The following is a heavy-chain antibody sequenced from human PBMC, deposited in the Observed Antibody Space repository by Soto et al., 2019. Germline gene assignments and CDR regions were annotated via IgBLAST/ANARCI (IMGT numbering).Heavy chain of an antibody. CDR1: GGSISSGGYY. CDR3: ARVLNYYDSSGYYISWFDP. Sequence: SETLSLTCTVSGGSISSGGYYWSWIHQHPGKGLEWIGYIYYSGSTYYSPSLKSRVTISVDTSKNQFSLKLSSVTAADTAVYYCARVLNYYDSSGYYISWFDPWGQGTLVTVSS. CDR2: IYYSGST. D-gene: IGHD3-22*01. J-gene: IGHJ5*02. V-gene: IGHV4-31*03.